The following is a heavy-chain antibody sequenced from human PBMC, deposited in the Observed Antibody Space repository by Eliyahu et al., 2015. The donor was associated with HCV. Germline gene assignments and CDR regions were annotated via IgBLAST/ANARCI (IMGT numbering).Heavy chain of an antibody. D-gene: IGHD2-21*02. CDR2: ISYDGSNK. CDR3: AADVVVTADEGY. Sequence: QVQLVESGGGVVQPGRXLRLSCAASGFTFSSYGMHWVRQAPGKGLEWVAVISYDGSNKYYADSVKGRFTISRDNSKNTLYLQMNSLRAEDTAVYYCAADVVVTADEGYWGQGTLVTVSS. CDR1: GFTFSSYG. V-gene: IGHV3-30*03. J-gene: IGHJ4*02.